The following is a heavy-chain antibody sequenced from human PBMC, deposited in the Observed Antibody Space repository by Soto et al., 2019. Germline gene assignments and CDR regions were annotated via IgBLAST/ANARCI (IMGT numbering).Heavy chain of an antibody. J-gene: IGHJ4*02. CDR1: GGSISSDY. D-gene: IGHD2-15*01. CDR2: IYYSGRT. Sequence: SETLSLTCTVFGGSISSDYWSWIRQPPGKGLEWIGYIYYSGRTNYNPSLKSRVTISVDTSKNQISLRLSSVTAADTAVYYCARGGSSYYFPFEFWGQGALVTVSS. V-gene: IGHV4-59*01. CDR3: ARGGSSYYFPFEF.